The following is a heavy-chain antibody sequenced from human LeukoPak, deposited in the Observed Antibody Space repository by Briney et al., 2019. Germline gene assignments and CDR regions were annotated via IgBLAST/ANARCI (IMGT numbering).Heavy chain of an antibody. D-gene: IGHD6-13*01. CDR3: ARVQPYYMDV. CDR2: ISSSSSTI. Sequence: GGSLRLSCAASGFTFSSYSMNWVRQAPGKGLEWVSYISSSSSTIYYADSVKGRFTISRDNAKNSLYPQMNSLRAEDTAVYYCARVQPYYMDVWGKGTTVTVSS. V-gene: IGHV3-48*01. CDR1: GFTFSSYS. J-gene: IGHJ6*03.